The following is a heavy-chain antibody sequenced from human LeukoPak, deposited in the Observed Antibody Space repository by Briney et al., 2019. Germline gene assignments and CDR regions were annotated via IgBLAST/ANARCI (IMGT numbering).Heavy chain of an antibody. CDR1: GFTFSSYA. J-gene: IGHJ4*02. CDR3: AKGTLVDDFWSKIYYFDY. Sequence: PGGSLRLSCAASGFTFSSYALSWVRQAPGKGLEWVSAISGSGGSTYYADSVKGRFTISRDNSKNTLYLQMNSLRAEDTAVYYCAKGTLVDDFWSKIYYFDYWGQGTLVTVSS. V-gene: IGHV3-23*01. CDR2: ISGSGGST. D-gene: IGHD3-3*01.